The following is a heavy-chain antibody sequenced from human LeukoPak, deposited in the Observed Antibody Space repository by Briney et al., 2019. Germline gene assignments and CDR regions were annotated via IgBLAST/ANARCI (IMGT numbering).Heavy chain of an antibody. CDR1: GFTFSSYG. CDR2: ISYDGSNK. J-gene: IGHJ1*01. V-gene: IGHV3-30*18. D-gene: IGHD6-13*01. CDR3: AKEGQQLVLDGYFQH. Sequence: GGSLRLSCAASGFTFSSYGMHWVRQAPAKGLEWVAVISYDGSNKYYADSVKGRFTISRDNSKNTLYLQMNSLRAEDTAVYYCAKEGQQLVLDGYFQHWGQGTLVTVSS.